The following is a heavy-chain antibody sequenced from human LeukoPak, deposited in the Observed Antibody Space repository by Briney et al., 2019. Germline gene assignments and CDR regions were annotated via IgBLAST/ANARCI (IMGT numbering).Heavy chain of an antibody. CDR3: ARVESLTGYYD. Sequence: ASVKVSXKASGYTFTSYYMHWVRQAPGQGLEWMGWINPNSGGTKYAQKFQGRVTMTRDTSTGTAYMELSRLRSDDTAVYYCARVESLTGYYDWGQGTLVTVSS. CDR2: INPNSGGT. V-gene: IGHV1-2*02. CDR1: GYTFTSYY. J-gene: IGHJ4*02. D-gene: IGHD3-9*01.